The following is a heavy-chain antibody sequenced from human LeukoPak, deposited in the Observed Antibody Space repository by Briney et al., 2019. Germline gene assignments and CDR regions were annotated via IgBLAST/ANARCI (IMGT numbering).Heavy chain of an antibody. CDR1: GYSISSGYY. D-gene: IGHD3-22*01. Sequence: PSETLSLTCTVSGYSISSGYYWGWIRQPPGKGLEWIGYIYYIGTTNYNPSLKSRVTISIDTSKNQFSLKLSSVTAADTAVYYCAREGVGSSGYYPFDYWGQGILVTVSS. J-gene: IGHJ4*02. CDR3: AREGVGSSGYYPFDY. CDR2: IYYIGTT. V-gene: IGHV4-61*01.